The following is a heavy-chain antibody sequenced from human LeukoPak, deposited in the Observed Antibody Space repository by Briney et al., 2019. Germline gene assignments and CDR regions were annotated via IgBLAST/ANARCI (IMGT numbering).Heavy chain of an antibody. V-gene: IGHV3-23*01. CDR2: ISGSGGST. J-gene: IGHJ5*02. D-gene: IGHD2-21*02. CDR1: GFTFSSYA. Sequence: WGSLSLSCAASGFTFSSYAMSWVRQAPGKGLERVSAISGSGGSTDYADSVKGRFTISRDNSKNTLYLQMNSLRVEDTAVYYCANSYCGGDCYLPWGQGNLVTVSS. CDR3: ANSYCGGDCYLP.